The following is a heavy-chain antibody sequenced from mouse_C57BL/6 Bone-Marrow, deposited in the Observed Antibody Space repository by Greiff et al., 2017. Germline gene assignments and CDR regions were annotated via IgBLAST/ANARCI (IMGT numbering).Heavy chain of an antibody. V-gene: IGHV1-55*01. CDR1: GYTFTSYW. J-gene: IGHJ2*01. CDR2: IYPGSGST. D-gene: IGHD2-3*01. CDR3: ARRWLLRGY. Sequence: VKLQESGAELVKPGASVKMSCKASGYTFTSYWITWVKQRPGQGLEWIGDIYPGSGSTNYNEKFKSKATLTVDTSSSTAYMQLSSLTSEDAAVYYCARRWLLRGYWGQGTTLTVSS.